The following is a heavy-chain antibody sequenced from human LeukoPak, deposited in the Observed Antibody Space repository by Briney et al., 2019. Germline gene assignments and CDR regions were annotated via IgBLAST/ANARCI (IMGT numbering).Heavy chain of an antibody. V-gene: IGHV4-59*12. CDR3: AREDSGSYYNFYYFYMDV. Sequence: SETLSLTCTLSGGSISTYYWSWVRQPPGKGLEWIGYIYYTGSTDYNPSLKSRVTMSVDTSKNQFSLKLSSVTAADTAVYYCAREDSGSYYNFYYFYMDVWGKGTTVTISS. D-gene: IGHD3-10*01. CDR2: IYYTGST. CDR1: GGSISTYY. J-gene: IGHJ6*03.